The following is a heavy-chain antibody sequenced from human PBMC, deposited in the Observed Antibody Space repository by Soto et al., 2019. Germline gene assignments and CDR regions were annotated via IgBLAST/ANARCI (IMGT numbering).Heavy chain of an antibody. Sequence: QVQLVESGGGVVQPGRSLRLSCAASGFPFSSFGMHWVRQAPGKGLEWVAVIWYDGSNKYYADSVKGRFTISRDNSKNTLYLQMKNLRAEDTAVYYCARDPSSIAAAGRFDYWGQGTRVSVFS. CDR1: GFPFSSFG. CDR3: ARDPSSIAAAGRFDY. CDR2: IWYDGSNK. J-gene: IGHJ4*02. V-gene: IGHV3-33*01. D-gene: IGHD6-13*01.